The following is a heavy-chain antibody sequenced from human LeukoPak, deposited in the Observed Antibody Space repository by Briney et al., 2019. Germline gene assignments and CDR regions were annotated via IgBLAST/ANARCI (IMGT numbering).Heavy chain of an antibody. Sequence: GGSLRLSCAASGFSFSTYSMNWVRQAPGKGLKWLSYIGSGTGPKYYADSVKGRFTISRDNAKNSLYLQMNSLRDEDTAVYYCARQFDYWGQGTLVTVSS. J-gene: IGHJ4*02. V-gene: IGHV3-48*02. CDR1: GFSFSTYS. CDR2: IGSGTGPK. CDR3: ARQFDY.